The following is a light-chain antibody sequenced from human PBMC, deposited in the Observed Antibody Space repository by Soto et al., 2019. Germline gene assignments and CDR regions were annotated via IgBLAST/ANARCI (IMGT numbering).Light chain of an antibody. J-gene: IGKJ4*01. V-gene: IGKV1-39*01. Sequence: DIQMTQSPSSLSASVGDRVTITCRASQSISDYLNWYQQKPGKAPRVLIYGASRLQSGVPTRFSGSGSGTDFTPTISNLQPEDFAAYYWQQTYRIPLTFGGGTKVEIK. CDR3: QQTYRIPLT. CDR2: GAS. CDR1: QSISDY.